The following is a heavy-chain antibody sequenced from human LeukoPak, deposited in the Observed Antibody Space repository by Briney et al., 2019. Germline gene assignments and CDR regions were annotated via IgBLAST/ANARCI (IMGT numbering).Heavy chain of an antibody. CDR3: ARVGRFLSRFDP. CDR2: MWYDGNNK. Sequence: PGRSLRLSCAASGFTFSGYGMHWVRQAPDKGLEWVAIMWYDGNNKYYADSVKGRFTISRDNTKNSLYLQMNSLRAEDTAVYYCARVGRFLSRFDPWGQGTLVTVSS. D-gene: IGHD3-3*01. CDR1: GFTFSGYG. V-gene: IGHV3-33*01. J-gene: IGHJ5*02.